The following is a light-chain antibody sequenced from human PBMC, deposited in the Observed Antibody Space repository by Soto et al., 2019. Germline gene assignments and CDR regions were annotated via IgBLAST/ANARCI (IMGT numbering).Light chain of an antibody. J-gene: IGKJ1*01. Sequence: VLTQSPGTLSLSPGERATLSCRASQSVSKYLAWFQQKPGQAPRLLIFDATNRATGIPARISGSGSGTDFTLTISSLEPEDFAVYYCQQRSSWPRTFGQGTKVDIK. CDR2: DAT. CDR1: QSVSKY. V-gene: IGKV3-11*01. CDR3: QQRSSWPRT.